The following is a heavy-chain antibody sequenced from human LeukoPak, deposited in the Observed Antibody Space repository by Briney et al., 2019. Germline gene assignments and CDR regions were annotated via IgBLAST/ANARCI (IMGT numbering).Heavy chain of an antibody. CDR2: IYHSGST. J-gene: IGHJ4*02. Sequence: SETLSLTCAVSGGSITNNWWSWVRQPPGKGLEWIGEIYHSGSTYYNPSLKSRVTISVDTSKNQFSLKLSSVTAADTAVYYCARDSRRGGLTGPHFDYWGQGTLVTVSS. CDR3: ARDSRRGGLTGPHFDY. V-gene: IGHV4-4*02. D-gene: IGHD1-14*01. CDR1: GGSITNNW.